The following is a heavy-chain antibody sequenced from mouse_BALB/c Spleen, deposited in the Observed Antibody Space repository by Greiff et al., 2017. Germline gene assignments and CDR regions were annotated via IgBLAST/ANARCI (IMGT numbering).Heavy chain of an antibody. CDR3: VRENGYPYYFDY. D-gene: IGHD2-2*01. CDR2: IWTGGGT. Sequence: VQGVESGPGLVAPSQSLSITCTVSGFSLTSYDISWIRQPPGKGLEWLGVIWTGGGTNYNSAFMSRLSISKDNSKSQVFLKMNSLQTDDTAIYYCVRENGYPYYFDYWGQGTTLTVSS. V-gene: IGHV2-9-2*01. CDR1: GFSLTSYD. J-gene: IGHJ2*01.